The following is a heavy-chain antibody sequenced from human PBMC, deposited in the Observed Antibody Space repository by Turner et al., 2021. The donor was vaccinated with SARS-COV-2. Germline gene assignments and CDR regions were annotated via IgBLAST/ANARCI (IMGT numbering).Heavy chain of an antibody. CDR3: ARARGVDYYDSTGQRFDP. CDR1: GGTFSSYA. Sequence: QVQLVQSGAEVKKPGSSVKVSCKASGGTFSSYAISWVRPAPGQGLGWMGEIIPIFGTANYAQKFQGRVTITADESTSTAYMELSSLRSEDTAVYYCARARGVDYYDSTGQRFDPWGQGTLVTVSS. CDR2: IIPIFGTA. D-gene: IGHD3-22*01. V-gene: IGHV1-69*01. J-gene: IGHJ5*02.